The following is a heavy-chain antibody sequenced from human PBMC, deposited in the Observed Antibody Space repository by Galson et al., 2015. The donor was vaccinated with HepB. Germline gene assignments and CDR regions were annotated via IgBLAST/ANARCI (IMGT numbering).Heavy chain of an antibody. D-gene: IGHD2-2*03. CDR1: GFNVRSNY. V-gene: IGHV3-66*02. J-gene: IGHJ5*02. CDR3: ARMPSRRFGYLQGP. CDR2: IYSGGTT. Sequence: SLRLSCAASGFNVRSNYMSWVRQAPGKGLEWVSVIYSGGTTDYADSVKGRFTISRDNSKNTVFLQMNSLRAEDTAVYYCARMPSRRFGYLQGPWGQGTLVTVAS.